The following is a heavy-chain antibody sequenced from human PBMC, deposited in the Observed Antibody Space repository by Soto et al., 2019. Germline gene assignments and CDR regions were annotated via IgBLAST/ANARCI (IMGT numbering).Heavy chain of an antibody. CDR1: GFTFSNAW. CDR2: IKSKTDGGTT. J-gene: IGHJ3*02. V-gene: IGHV3-15*07. Sequence: GGSLRLSCAASGFTFSNAWMNWVRQAPWKGLEWVGRIKSKTDGGTTDYAAPVKGRFTISRDDSKNTLYLQMNSLKTEDTAVYYCTRDPLIAVAAYDAFDIWGQGTSVTVSS. CDR3: TRDPLIAVAAYDAFDI. D-gene: IGHD6-19*01.